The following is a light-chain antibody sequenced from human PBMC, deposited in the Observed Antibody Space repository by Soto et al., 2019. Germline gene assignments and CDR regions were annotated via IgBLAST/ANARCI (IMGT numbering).Light chain of an antibody. V-gene: IGLV1-40*01. CDR2: GNS. J-gene: IGLJ1*01. Sequence: QSVLTQPPSVSGAPGQRVTISCTGSSSNIGAGYDVHWYQQLPGTDPKLLIYGNSNRPSGVPDRFSGSKSGTSASLAITGLQAEDEADYYCQSYDSSLSALYVFGTGTKVTVL. CDR1: SSNIGAGYD. CDR3: QSYDSSLSALYV.